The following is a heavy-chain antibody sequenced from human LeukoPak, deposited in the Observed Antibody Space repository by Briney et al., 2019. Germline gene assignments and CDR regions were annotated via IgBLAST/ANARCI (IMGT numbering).Heavy chain of an antibody. Sequence: SETLSLTCAVSGGSISSGGYSWSWIRQPPGKGLEWIGYIYYSGSTYYNPSLKSRVTISVDTSKNQFSLKLSSVTAADTAVYYCARAKIYYDSSGSQYWYFDLWGRGTLVTVSS. J-gene: IGHJ2*01. CDR1: GGSISSGGYS. D-gene: IGHD3-22*01. CDR2: IYYSGST. CDR3: ARAKIYYDSSGSQYWYFDL. V-gene: IGHV4-30-4*07.